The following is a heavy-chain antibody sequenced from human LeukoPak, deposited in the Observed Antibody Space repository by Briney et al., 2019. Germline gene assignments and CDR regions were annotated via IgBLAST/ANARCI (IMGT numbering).Heavy chain of an antibody. V-gene: IGHV4-39*01. J-gene: IGHJ4*02. CDR1: GGSISSSSYY. CDR2: IYYSGST. Sequence: SETLSLTCTVSGGSISSSSYYWGWIRQPPGKGLEWIGSIYYSGSTYYNPSLKSRVTISVDTSKNQFSLKLSSVTAADTAVYYCARHEGEEPYYFDYWGQGTLVTVSS. CDR3: ARHEGEEPYYFDY.